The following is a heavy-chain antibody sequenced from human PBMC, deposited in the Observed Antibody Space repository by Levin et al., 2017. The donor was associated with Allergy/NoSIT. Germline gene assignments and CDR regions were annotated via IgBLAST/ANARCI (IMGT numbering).Heavy chain of an antibody. CDR1: GFTFDDYA. CDR2: ISWNSGYI. V-gene: IGHV3-9*01. Sequence: GGSLRLSCAASGFTFDDYAMHWVRQAPGKGLEWVSSISWNSGYIGYADSVKGRFTISRDNAKSSLYLQMNSLRAEDTAFYYCAKDGPSTVTTFQPSNWYFDLWGRGTLVTVSS. CDR3: AKDGPSTVTTFQPSNWYFDL. J-gene: IGHJ2*01. D-gene: IGHD4-17*01.